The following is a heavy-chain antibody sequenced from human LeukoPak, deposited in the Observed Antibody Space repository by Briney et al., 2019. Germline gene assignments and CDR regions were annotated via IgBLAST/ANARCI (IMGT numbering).Heavy chain of an antibody. D-gene: IGHD6-13*01. CDR2: ISYDGSNK. J-gene: IGHJ6*03. V-gene: IGHV3-30*04. CDR3: ARDRGAAAGTLRGYYYYYMDV. Sequence: GRSLRLSCAASGFTFSSYAMHWVRQAPGKGLEWVAVISYDGSNKYYADSVKGRFTISRDNSKNTLYLQMNSLRAEDTAVYYCARDRGAAAGTLRGYYYYYMDVWGKGTTVTVSS. CDR1: GFTFSSYA.